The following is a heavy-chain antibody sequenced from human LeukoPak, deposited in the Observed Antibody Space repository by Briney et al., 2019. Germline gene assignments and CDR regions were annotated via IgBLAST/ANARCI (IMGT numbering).Heavy chain of an antibody. V-gene: IGHV4-4*07. D-gene: IGHD5-12*01. CDR1: GGSISSYY. Sequence: PSETLSLTCTVSGGSISSYYWSWIRQPAGKGLEWIGRIYTSGSTNYNPSLKSRVTMSVDTSKNQFSLKLSSVTAADTAVYYCARESSDIVATRTYYYYYYMDVWGKGTTVTISS. J-gene: IGHJ6*03. CDR3: ARESSDIVATRTYYYYYYMDV. CDR2: IYTSGST.